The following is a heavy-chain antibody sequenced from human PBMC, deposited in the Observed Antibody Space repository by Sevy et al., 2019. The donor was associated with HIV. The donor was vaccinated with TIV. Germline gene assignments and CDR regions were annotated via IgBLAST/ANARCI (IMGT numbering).Heavy chain of an antibody. Sequence: ASVKVSCKASGFTFTSYDINWVRQATGQGLEWMGWMNPNSGNTGYAQKFQGRVTMTRNTSISKAYMELSSLRSGDTAVYYCARTEPGIAAYGMDVWGQGTTVTVSS. CDR2: MNPNSGNT. CDR3: ARTEPGIAAYGMDV. D-gene: IGHD6-13*01. CDR1: GFTFTSYD. V-gene: IGHV1-8*01. J-gene: IGHJ6*02.